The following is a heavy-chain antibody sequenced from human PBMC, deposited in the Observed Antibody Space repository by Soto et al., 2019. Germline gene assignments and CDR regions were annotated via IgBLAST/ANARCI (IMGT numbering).Heavy chain of an antibody. J-gene: IGHJ4*02. D-gene: IGHD4-4*01. CDR3: AKLLRPGLQFFDF. Sequence: EVQLLESGGGLVQPGGSLRLSCAACGFTFSDYAMSWVRQAPGKGLDWVSAISSSGDHTFYADSVKGRFTISRDNSKNTLYLQVNSLRAEDTAVYYCAKLLRPGLQFFDFWGQGTLVTVSS. CDR2: ISSSGDHT. V-gene: IGHV3-23*01. CDR1: GFTFSDYA.